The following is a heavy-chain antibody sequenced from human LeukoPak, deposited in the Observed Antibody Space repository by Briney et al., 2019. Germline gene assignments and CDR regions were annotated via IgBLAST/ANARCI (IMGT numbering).Heavy chain of an antibody. V-gene: IGHV1-2*02. CDR1: GYTFTGYY. D-gene: IGHD2-2*01. J-gene: IGHJ5*02. CDR3: ARDRVISTVPAVGSSYNWFDP. CDR2: INPNSGGT. Sequence: ASVKVSCKASGYTFTGYYMHWVRQAPGQGLEWMGWINPNSGGTNYAQKFQGRVTMTRDTSISTAYMELSRLRSDDTAVYYCARDRVISTVPAVGSSYNWFDPWGQGTLVTVSS.